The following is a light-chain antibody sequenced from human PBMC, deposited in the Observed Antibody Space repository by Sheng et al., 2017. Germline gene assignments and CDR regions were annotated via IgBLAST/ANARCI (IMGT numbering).Light chain of an antibody. CDR3: QTWGTGIQV. Sequence: QTVVTQSPSASASLGASVKLTCTLSSGHSTYVIAWHQQQPEKGPRYLMKLHSDGTHNKGDGIPDRFSASSSGAERYLTISSLQSEDEADYYCQTWGTGIQVFGGGTQLTVL. V-gene: IGLV4-69*01. CDR2: LHSDGTH. J-gene: IGLJ3*02. CDR1: SGHSTYV.